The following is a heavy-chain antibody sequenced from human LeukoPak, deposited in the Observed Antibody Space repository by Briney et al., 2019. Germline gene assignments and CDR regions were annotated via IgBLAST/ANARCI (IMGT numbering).Heavy chain of an antibody. CDR2: IIGSGSST. D-gene: IGHD6-13*01. CDR3: AKDRAQQLVLDF. J-gene: IGHJ4*02. CDR1: GFTFSDYY. Sequence: GGSLRLSCAASGFTFSDYYMNWIRQAPGKGLEWVSAIIGSGSSTYYADSVKGRFTISRDNSKNTLFLQMNSLRAEDTAVYYCAKDRAQQLVLDFWGQGTLVTVSS. V-gene: IGHV3-23*01.